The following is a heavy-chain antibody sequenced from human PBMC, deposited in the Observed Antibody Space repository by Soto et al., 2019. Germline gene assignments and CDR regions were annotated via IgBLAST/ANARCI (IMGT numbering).Heavy chain of an antibody. D-gene: IGHD2-2*01. CDR3: ARAGPLYCSSTSCYRGYYYGMDV. Sequence: SETLSLTCTVSGGSISSGGYYWSWIRQHPGKGLEWIGYIYYSGSTYYNPSLKSRVTISVDTSKNQFSLKLSSVTAADTAVYYCARAGPLYCSSTSCYRGYYYGMDVWGQGTTVTVSS. CDR2: IYYSGST. CDR1: GGSISSGGYY. J-gene: IGHJ6*02. V-gene: IGHV4-31*03.